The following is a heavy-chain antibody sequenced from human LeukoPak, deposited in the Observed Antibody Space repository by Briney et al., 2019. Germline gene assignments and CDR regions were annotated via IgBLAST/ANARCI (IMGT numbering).Heavy chain of an antibody. D-gene: IGHD3-3*01. CDR2: ISGSGGST. CDR1: GFTFSSYA. J-gene: IGHJ3*02. V-gene: IGHV3-23*01. CDR3: AKDVLRFLEWFHDAFDI. Sequence: PGGSLRLSCAPSGFTFSSYAMSWVRQAPGKGLEWVSAISGSGGSTYYADSVKGRFTISRDNSKNTLYLQMNSLRAEDTAVYYCAKDVLRFLEWFHDAFDIWGQGTMVTVSS.